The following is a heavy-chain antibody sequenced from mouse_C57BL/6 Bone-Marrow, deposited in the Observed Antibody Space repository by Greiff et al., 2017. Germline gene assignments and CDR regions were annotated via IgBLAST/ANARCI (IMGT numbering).Heavy chain of an antibody. CDR3: ARKRAWFAY. V-gene: IGHV1-81*01. CDR2: IYPRSGNT. Sequence: QVQLQQSGAELARPGASVKLSCKASGYTFTSYGISWVKQRTGQGLEWIGEIYPRSGNTYYNEKFKGKATLTADKSSSTAYMELRSLTSEDSAVYFCARKRAWFAYWGQGTLVTVSA. CDR1: GYTFTSYG. J-gene: IGHJ3*01.